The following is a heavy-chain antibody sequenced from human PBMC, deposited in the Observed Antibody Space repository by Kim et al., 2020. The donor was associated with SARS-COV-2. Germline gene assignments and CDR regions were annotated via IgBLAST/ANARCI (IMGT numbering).Heavy chain of an antibody. Sequence: GGSLRLSCAASGFTFSNAWMSWVRQAPGKGLEWVGRIKSKTDGGTTDYAAPVKGRFTISRDDSKNTLYLQMNSLKTEDTAVYYCTTGFGLDSSSFDYWGQGTLVTVSS. D-gene: IGHD3-22*01. J-gene: IGHJ4*02. CDR2: IKSKTDGGTT. V-gene: IGHV3-15*01. CDR1: GFTFSNAW. CDR3: TTGFGLDSSSFDY.